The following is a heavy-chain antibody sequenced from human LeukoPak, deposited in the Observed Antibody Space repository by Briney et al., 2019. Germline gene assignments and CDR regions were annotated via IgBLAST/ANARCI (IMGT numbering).Heavy chain of an antibody. V-gene: IGHV3-20*04. Sequence: GGSLRLSCAASGFTFSSYGMSWVRQAPGKGLEWVSGINWNGGSTGYADSVKGRFIISRDNAKNSLYLQMNSLTAEDTALYYCARDQAARWYFDYWGQGTLVTVSS. J-gene: IGHJ4*02. CDR1: GFTFSSYG. CDR2: INWNGGST. D-gene: IGHD6-6*01. CDR3: ARDQAARWYFDY.